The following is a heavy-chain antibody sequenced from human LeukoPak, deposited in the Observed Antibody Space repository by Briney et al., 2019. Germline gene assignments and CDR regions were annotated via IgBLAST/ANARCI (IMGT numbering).Heavy chain of an antibody. V-gene: IGHV3-30*02. Sequence: PGGSLRLSCAASGFTFSSYGMHWVRQAPGKGLEWVAFIRYVGSNKYYADSVKGRFTISRDNAKNTLYLQMNSLRVEDTAVYYCAREVSGSSYFDYWGQGTQVTVSS. CDR1: GFTFSSYG. D-gene: IGHD1-26*01. J-gene: IGHJ4*02. CDR2: IRYVGSNK. CDR3: AREVSGSSYFDY.